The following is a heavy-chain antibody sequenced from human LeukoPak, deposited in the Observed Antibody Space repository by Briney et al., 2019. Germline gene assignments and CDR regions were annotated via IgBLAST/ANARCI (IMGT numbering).Heavy chain of an antibody. V-gene: IGHV4-30-4*08. CDR2: IYHSRST. CDR1: GGSISSSSYY. CDR3: ARGINYCSGDSCYPTLGSFDP. Sequence: PPETLSLTCTVSGGSISSSSYYWGWIRQPPGKGLEWIGYIYHSRSTNYNPSLKSRVTISVVMSKNQFSLELSSVTAADTAVYYCARGINYCSGDSCYPTLGSFDPWGQGTLVTVSS. D-gene: IGHD2-15*01. J-gene: IGHJ5*02.